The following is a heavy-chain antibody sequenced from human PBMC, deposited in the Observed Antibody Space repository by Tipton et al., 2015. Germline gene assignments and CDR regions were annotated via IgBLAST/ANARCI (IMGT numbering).Heavy chain of an antibody. CDR1: GGSVSTSNYY. Sequence: TLSLTCTVSGGSVSTSNYYWGWIRQSPGKGLEWIGYISYSGSTHYNPSLKSRVTISVDTSKNQFSLKLSSVTAADTAVYYCARGHYVSRMDVWGQGTTVTVSS. V-gene: IGHV4-61*01. D-gene: IGHD3-10*01. CDR2: ISYSGST. J-gene: IGHJ6*02. CDR3: ARGHYVSRMDV.